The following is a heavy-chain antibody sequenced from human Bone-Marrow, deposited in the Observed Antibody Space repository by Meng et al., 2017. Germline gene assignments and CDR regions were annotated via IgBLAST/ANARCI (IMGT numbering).Heavy chain of an antibody. J-gene: IGHJ3*02. CDR3: ASFGELLYAFDI. CDR1: GYTFTSYY. D-gene: IGHD3-10*01. Sequence: ASVKVSCKASGYTFTSYYMHWVRQAPGQGLEWMGKINPSGGSTSYAQKFQGRVTMTRDTSTSTVYMELSSLRSEDTAVYYCASFGELLYAFDIWGQGTMVTVSS. V-gene: IGHV1-46*01. CDR2: INPSGGST.